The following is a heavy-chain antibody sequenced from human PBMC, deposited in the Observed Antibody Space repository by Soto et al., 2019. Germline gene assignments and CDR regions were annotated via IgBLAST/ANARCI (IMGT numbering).Heavy chain of an antibody. CDR2: INSDGSST. CDR1: GFTFSSNW. J-gene: IGHJ4*02. Sequence: GGSLRLSCAASGFTFSSNWMHWVRQAPGKGLVWVSRINSDGSSTSNADSVKGRFTISRDNAKNTLYLQMTSLRVEDTAVYYCARGAHPYYSSGFIDYWGQGTLVPSPQ. CDR3: ARGAHPYYSSGFIDY. V-gene: IGHV3-74*01. D-gene: IGHD3-22*01.